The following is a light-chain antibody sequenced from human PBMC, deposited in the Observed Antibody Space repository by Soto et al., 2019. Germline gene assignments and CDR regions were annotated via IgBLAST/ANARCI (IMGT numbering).Light chain of an antibody. CDR3: QQYGSSPYT. V-gene: IGKV3-20*01. J-gene: IGKJ2*01. Sequence: EIVLTQSPGTLSLSPGERATLSYRASQSVRGNYLAWYQQKPGQSPRLLIYGASSRATGIPDRFSGSGSATDFTLTISRLEPEDFAVYSCQQYGSSPYTFGQGTKLEIK. CDR2: GAS. CDR1: QSVRGNY.